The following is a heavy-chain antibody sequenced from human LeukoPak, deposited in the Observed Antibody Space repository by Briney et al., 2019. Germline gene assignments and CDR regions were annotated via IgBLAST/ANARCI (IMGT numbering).Heavy chain of an antibody. CDR1: GFTFSSYE. J-gene: IGHJ4*02. CDR2: ISSSGNTI. Sequence: GGSLRLSCAASGFTFSSYEMNWVRQAPGKGLEWVSYISSSGNTIYYADSVKGRFTISRDNAKNSPYLQMNSLRAEDTAVYYCARSAAARSFGYWGQGTLVTVSS. V-gene: IGHV3-48*03. CDR3: ARSAAARSFGY. D-gene: IGHD6-13*01.